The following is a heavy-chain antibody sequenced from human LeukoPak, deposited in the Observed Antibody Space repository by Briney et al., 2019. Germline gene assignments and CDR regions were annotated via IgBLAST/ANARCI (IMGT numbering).Heavy chain of an antibody. V-gene: IGHV3-21*01. CDR1: GFTFSSYS. CDR3: AKITDGELRRFDY. CDR2: ITSNTNYI. J-gene: IGHJ4*02. D-gene: IGHD1-26*01. Sequence: PGGSLRLSCAASGFTFSSYSMNWVRQAPGTGLEWVSSITSNTNYIYYADSVKGRFTISRDNSKNTLYLQMNSLRAEDTAVYYCAKITDGELRRFDYWGQGTLVTVSS.